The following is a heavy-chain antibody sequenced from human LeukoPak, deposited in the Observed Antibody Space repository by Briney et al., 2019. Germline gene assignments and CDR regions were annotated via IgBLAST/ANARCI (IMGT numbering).Heavy chain of an antibody. J-gene: IGHJ5*01. CDR1: GFTFSNYW. CDR3: VLTWNCDS. V-gene: IGHV3-7*03. D-gene: IGHD1-7*01. CDR2: IKQDGSET. Sequence: GGSLRLSCAASGFTFSNYWMSWVRQAPGKGLEWVATIKQDGSETFYVDSMKGRFTISRDNSKNTLYLQMNSLRAEDTAIYYCVLTWNCDSWGQGTLVTVSP.